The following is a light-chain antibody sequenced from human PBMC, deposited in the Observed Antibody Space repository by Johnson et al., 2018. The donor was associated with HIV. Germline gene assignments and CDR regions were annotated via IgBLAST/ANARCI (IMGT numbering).Light chain of an antibody. CDR2: ENN. J-gene: IGLJ1*01. CDR1: SSNIGNNY. V-gene: IGLV1-51*02. Sequence: TQPPSVSAAPGQKVTISCSGSSSNIGNNYVSWYQQLPGTAPKLLIYENNKRPSGIPDRFSVSKSGTSATLGITGLQTGDEADYYCGTGDSSLSAYVFGTGTKVTVL. CDR3: GTGDSSLSAYV.